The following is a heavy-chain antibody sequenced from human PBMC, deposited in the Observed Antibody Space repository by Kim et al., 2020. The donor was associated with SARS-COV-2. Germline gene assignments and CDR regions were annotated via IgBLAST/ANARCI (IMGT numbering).Heavy chain of an antibody. V-gene: IGHV3-30-3*01. Sequence: GGSLRLSCAASGFTFSSYAMHWVRQAPGKGLERVAVISYDGSNKYYADSVKGRFTISRDNSKNTLYLQMNSLRAEDTAVYYCAREGWFDPWGQGTLVTGS. J-gene: IGHJ5*02. CDR3: AREGWFDP. CDR1: GFTFSSYA. CDR2: ISYDGSNK.